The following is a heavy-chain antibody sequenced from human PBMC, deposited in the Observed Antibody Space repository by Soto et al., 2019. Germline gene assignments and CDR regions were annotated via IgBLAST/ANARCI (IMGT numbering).Heavy chain of an antibody. CDR3: ARETEALGY. CDR1: GFTFSSYA. J-gene: IGHJ4*02. D-gene: IGHD1-1*01. V-gene: IGHV3-30-3*01. CDR2: ISYDGSNT. Sequence: QVQLVESGGGVVQPGRSLRLSCVASGFTFSSYAMHWVRQAPGKGLDYVAVISYDGSNTYYADSVKGRFTISRDNSKNKLYLQMNSLRAEDTAVYYCARETEALGYWGQGTLVTVSS.